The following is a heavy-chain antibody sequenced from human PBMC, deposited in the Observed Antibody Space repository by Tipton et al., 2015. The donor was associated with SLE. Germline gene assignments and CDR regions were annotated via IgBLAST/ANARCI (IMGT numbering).Heavy chain of an antibody. CDR2: INHSGST. Sequence: LRLSCAASGLTFSKHWMTWVRQASGKGLEWIGEINHSGSTNYNPSLKSRVTISVDRSNNQFSLNLSSVTAADTAVYYCARERIEEYGGKENWIDPWGQGTLVTVSS. J-gene: IGHJ5*02. V-gene: IGHV4-34*01. CDR1: GLTFSKHW. CDR3: ARERIEEYGGKENWIDP. D-gene: IGHD4/OR15-4a*01.